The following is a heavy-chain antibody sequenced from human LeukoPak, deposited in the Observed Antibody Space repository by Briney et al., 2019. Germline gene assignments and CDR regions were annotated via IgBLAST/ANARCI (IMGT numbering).Heavy chain of an antibody. CDR1: GYTLTGYY. Sequence: GASVKVSCQASGYTLTGYYMHWVRQAPGQGLDWMGWINPNSGGTNYAQKFQGRVTMTRDTSISTAYMELSRLRSDDTAVYYCARMNREGIQPPFDYRGQGTLVTVSS. V-gene: IGHV1-2*02. CDR3: ARMNREGIQPPFDY. CDR2: INPNSGGT. D-gene: IGHD5-18*01. J-gene: IGHJ4*02.